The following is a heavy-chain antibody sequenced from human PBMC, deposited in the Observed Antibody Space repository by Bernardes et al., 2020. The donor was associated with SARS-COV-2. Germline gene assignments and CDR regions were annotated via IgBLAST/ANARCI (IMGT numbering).Heavy chain of an antibody. Sequence: GGSLRLSCADSGFTYSDYCMSWVRQAPGEGLEWVADIKQDRSEEHYVDSVKGRFTISRDNAKNSLYLQLSSLRAEGTAVYVCARWGAVLVAPWYYGMDVWGQGTTVTVSS. CDR3: ARWGAVLVAPWYYGMDV. CDR2: IKQDRSEE. V-gene: IGHV3-7*01. J-gene: IGHJ6*02. D-gene: IGHD2-21*01. CDR1: GFTYSDYC.